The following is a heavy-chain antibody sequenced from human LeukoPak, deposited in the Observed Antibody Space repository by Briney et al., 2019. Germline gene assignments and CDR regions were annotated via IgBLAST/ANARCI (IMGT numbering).Heavy chain of an antibody. V-gene: IGHV4-34*01. Sequence: PSETLSLTCAVYGGSFSGYYWSWIRQPPGKGLEGIGEINHSGSTNYNPSLKSRVTISVDTSKNQFSLKLSSVTAADTAVYYCASNSFDYYGSGSYSVDYWGQGTLVIVSS. CDR3: ASNSFDYYGSGSYSVDY. D-gene: IGHD3-10*01. J-gene: IGHJ4*02. CDR1: GGSFSGYY. CDR2: INHSGST.